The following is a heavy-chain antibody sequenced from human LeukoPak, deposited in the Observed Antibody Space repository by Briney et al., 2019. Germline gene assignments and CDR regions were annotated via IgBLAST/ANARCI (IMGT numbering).Heavy chain of an antibody. CDR3: AKGGGYCSSTSCYGSPDY. D-gene: IGHD2-2*01. CDR1: GFTFSSYG. Sequence: GGSLRLSCAASGFTFSSYGMHWVRQAPGKGLEWVAFIRYDGSNKYYADSVKGRFTISRDNSKNTLYLQMNSLRAEDTAVYYCAKGGGYCSSTSCYGSPDYWGQGTLVTVSS. V-gene: IGHV3-30*02. J-gene: IGHJ4*02. CDR2: IRYDGSNK.